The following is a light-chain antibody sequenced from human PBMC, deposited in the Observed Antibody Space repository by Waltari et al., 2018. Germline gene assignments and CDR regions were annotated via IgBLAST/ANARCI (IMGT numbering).Light chain of an antibody. Sequence: QSVLTQPPSVSAAPGQKVTISCSGTGSNIGNNFVTGYQQLPGTAPKLLIYDNNKRPSGIPDRFSGSKSGTSATLGITGLQTGDEADYYCGTWDTDLSVVFGGGTKLTVL. J-gene: IGLJ2*01. CDR3: GTWDTDLSVV. CDR2: DNN. CDR1: GSNIGNNF. V-gene: IGLV1-51*01.